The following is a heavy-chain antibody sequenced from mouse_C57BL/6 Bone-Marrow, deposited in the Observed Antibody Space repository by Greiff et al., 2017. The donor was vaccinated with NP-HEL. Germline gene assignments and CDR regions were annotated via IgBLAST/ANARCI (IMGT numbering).Heavy chain of an antibody. D-gene: IGHD1-1*01. CDR2: IYPRDGST. CDR3: AKVGVYYYGSSSYAMDY. J-gene: IGHJ4*01. CDR1: GYTFTSYD. V-gene: IGHV1-85*01. Sequence: VQLQQSGPELVKPGASVKLSCKASGYTFTSYDINWVKPRPGQGLEWIGWIYPRDGSTKYNEKFKGKATLTVDTSSSTAYMELHSLTSEDSAVYFCAKVGVYYYGSSSYAMDYWGQGTSVTVSS.